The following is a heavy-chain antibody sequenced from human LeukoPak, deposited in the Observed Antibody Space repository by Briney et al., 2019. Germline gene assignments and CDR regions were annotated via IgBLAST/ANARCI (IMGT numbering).Heavy chain of an antibody. D-gene: IGHD1-26*01. CDR1: GFTVSSNY. CDR2: ISSSSSYI. CDR3: ARAYSERYGLGYYYMDV. V-gene: IGHV3-21*01. J-gene: IGHJ6*03. Sequence: PGGSLRLSCAASGFTVSSNYMSWVRQAPGKGLEWVSSISSSSSYIYYADSVKGRFTISRDNAKKSLYLQMNSLRVEDTAVYYCARAYSERYGLGYYYMDVWGKGTTVTVSS.